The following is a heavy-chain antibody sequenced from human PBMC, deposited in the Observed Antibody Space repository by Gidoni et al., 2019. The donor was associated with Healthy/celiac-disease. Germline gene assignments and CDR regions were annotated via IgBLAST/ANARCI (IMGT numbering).Heavy chain of an antibody. V-gene: IGHV1-46*01. CDR1: GYTFTSYY. Sequence: QVQLVQSGAEVKKPGASVKVSCKASGYTFTSYYMHWVRQAPGQGLEWMGIIKPSGGSTSYAQKFQGRVTMTRDTSTSTVYMELSSLRSEDTAVYYCARISSSSANYYYYYGMDVWGQGTTVTVSS. D-gene: IGHD6-6*01. CDR2: IKPSGGST. CDR3: ARISSSSANYYYYYGMDV. J-gene: IGHJ6*02.